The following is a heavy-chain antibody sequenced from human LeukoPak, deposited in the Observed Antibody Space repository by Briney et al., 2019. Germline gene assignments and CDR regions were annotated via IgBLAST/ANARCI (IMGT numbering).Heavy chain of an antibody. D-gene: IGHD1-26*01. Sequence: GGSLRLSCAASGFTFSSYEVNWVRQAPGKGLEWVSYISSSGSNIYYADSVKGRFTISRDNAKNSLYLQMNSLRAEDTAVYYCARELYSGTYNYWGQGTLVTVSS. CDR2: ISSSGSNI. J-gene: IGHJ4*02. CDR1: GFTFSSYE. V-gene: IGHV3-48*03. CDR3: ARELYSGTYNY.